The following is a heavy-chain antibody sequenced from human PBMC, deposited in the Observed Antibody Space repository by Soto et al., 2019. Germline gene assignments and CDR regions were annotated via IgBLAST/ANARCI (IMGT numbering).Heavy chain of an antibody. D-gene: IGHD3-10*01. CDR1: GYTLTELS. CDR3: ATRYYYGSFDV. J-gene: IGHJ6*02. CDR2: FDPEDGET. V-gene: IGHV1-24*01. Sequence: ASVKVSCKVSGYTLTELSMHRVRQAPGEGLEWMGGFDPEDGETIYAQKFQGRVTMTEDTSTDTAYMELSSLRSEDTAVYYCATRYYYGSFDVWGQGTTVTVSS.